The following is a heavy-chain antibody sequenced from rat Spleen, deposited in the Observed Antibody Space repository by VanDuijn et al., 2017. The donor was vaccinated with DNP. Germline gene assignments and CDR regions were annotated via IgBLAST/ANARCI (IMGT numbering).Heavy chain of an antibody. V-gene: IGHV5-25*01. Sequence: EVPLVESGGGLVQPGRSLKLSCTASEFTFSNYDMAWVRQAPTKVLEWVASISTSGGSTYYRDSVKGRLTVSSDNAKSTLYLQMDSLRSEDTATYYFARHPHGDNYWGQGVMVTVSS. J-gene: IGHJ2*01. CDR2: ISTSGGST. CDR3: ARHPHGDNY. CDR1: EFTFSNYD. D-gene: IGHD2-2*01.